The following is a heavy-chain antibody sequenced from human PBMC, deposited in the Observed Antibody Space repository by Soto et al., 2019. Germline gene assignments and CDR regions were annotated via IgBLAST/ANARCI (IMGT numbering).Heavy chain of an antibody. CDR1: GFTFSSYA. CDR3: ARDPGDSSGYYFSWCDP. J-gene: IGHJ5*02. D-gene: IGHD3-22*01. V-gene: IGHV3-30-3*01. Sequence: QVQLVESGGGVVQPGRSLRLSCAASGFTFSSYAMHWVRQAPGKGLEWVAVISDDGSNKYYADSVKGRFTISRDNSKNRLYLQMNSLRAEDTAVYYCARDPGDSSGYYFSWCDPWGQGTLVTVSS. CDR2: ISDDGSNK.